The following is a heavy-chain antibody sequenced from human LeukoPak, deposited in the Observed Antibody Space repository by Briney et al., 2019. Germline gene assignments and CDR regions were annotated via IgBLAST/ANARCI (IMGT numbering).Heavy chain of an antibody. Sequence: GGSLRLSCAASGFTFSSYEMNWVRQAPGKGLEWVSYISSSCSTIYYADSVKGRFTISRDNAKNSLYLQMNSLRAEDTAVYYCARQKKWTSYYYGSGRTSGAFDIWGQGTMVTVSS. CDR1: GFTFSSYE. CDR3: ARQKKWTSYYYGSGRTSGAFDI. V-gene: IGHV3-48*03. D-gene: IGHD3-10*01. CDR2: ISSSCSTI. J-gene: IGHJ3*02.